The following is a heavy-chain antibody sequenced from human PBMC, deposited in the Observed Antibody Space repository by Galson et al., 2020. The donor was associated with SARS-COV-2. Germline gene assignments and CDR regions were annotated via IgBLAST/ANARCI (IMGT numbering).Heavy chain of an antibody. J-gene: IGHJ4*02. V-gene: IGHV4-39*01. CDR2: TYDSGST. Sequence: SETLSLTCTVSGGSISSSIYFWGWIRQPPGKALQWIGTTYDSGSTYHDPSLKSRLTISVDTSKNQFSLKLSSVTAADTAVYYCARHGRGELLFPFDYWGQGILVTVSS. CDR1: GGSISSSIYF. D-gene: IGHD1-26*01. CDR3: ARHGRGELLFPFDY.